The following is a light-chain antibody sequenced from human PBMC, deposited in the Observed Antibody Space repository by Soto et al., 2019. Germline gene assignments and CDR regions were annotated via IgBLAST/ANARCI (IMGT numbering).Light chain of an antibody. V-gene: IGKV1-5*01. CDR1: QSISYW. CDR2: DAS. J-gene: IGKJ2*01. Sequence: DIQMTQSPSTLSASVGDRVTITCRASQSISYWLAWYQQKPGKAPKLLIFDASSLESGVSSRFSGSGSGTEFTLTISSLQPDDLGNFHGQQYNSYPYTFGQGTKLEIK. CDR3: QQYNSYPYT.